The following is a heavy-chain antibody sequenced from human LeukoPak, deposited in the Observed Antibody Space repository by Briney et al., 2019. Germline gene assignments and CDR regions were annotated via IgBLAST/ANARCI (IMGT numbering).Heavy chain of an antibody. D-gene: IGHD3-10*01. CDR1: GGSISDSSYH. J-gene: IGHJ4*02. CDR2: IYYSGTI. Sequence: SETLSLTCTVSGGSISDSSYHWGWIRQPPGKGLEWIGSIYYSGTIYYRPSLKSRVTISVDMSKNQFSLKLTSVTAADTAVYYCAREVASSVHYWGQGTLVTVSS. V-gene: IGHV4-39*01. CDR3: AREVASSVHY.